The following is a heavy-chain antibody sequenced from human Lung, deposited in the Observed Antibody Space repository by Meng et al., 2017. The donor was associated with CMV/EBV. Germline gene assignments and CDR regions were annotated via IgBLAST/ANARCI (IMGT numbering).Heavy chain of an antibody. CDR3: ARENGKWDDIYYYYYGMDV. D-gene: IGHD1-1*01. V-gene: IGHV4-61*01. J-gene: IGHJ6*02. CDR1: GDSVSSGPYY. Sequence: SETLSLXCTVSGDSVSSGPYYWSWIRQPPGKGLEWIGYLYYSVTTNYNPSLRSRVTISLDPSKNQFSLKLNSVTAADTAVYYCARENGKWDDIYYYYYGMDVWGQGTTVXVSS. CDR2: LYYSVTT.